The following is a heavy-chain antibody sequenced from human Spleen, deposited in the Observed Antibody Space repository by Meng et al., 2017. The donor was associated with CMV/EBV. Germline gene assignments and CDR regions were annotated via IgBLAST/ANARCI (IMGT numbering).Heavy chain of an antibody. V-gene: IGHV3-30*02. CDR1: GFTFSRYG. CDR3: AKGSGDYGDLYDAFDI. CDR2: IRYDRSSK. D-gene: IGHD4-17*01. J-gene: IGHJ3*02. Sequence: GESLKISCAASGFTFSRYGMHWVRQAPGKGLEWVAFIRYDRSSKSYADSVEGRFTISRDNSQNTLSLQMNSLRAEGTAVYYCAKGSGDYGDLYDAFDIWGQGTMVTVSS.